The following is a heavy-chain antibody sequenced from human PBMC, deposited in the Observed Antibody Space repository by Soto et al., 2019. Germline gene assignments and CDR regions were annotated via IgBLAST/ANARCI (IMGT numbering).Heavy chain of an antibody. J-gene: IGHJ6*02. Sequence: GESLKISCQGSGYSFTSYWIGWVRQMPGKGLEWMGIIYPGDSDTRYSPSFQGQVTISADKSISTAYLQWSSLKASDTAMYYCASSRLQLAGTNYYYGMDVWGQGTTVTVSS. D-gene: IGHD6-19*01. CDR3: ASSRLQLAGTNYYYGMDV. V-gene: IGHV5-51*01. CDR2: IYPGDSDT. CDR1: GYSFTSYW.